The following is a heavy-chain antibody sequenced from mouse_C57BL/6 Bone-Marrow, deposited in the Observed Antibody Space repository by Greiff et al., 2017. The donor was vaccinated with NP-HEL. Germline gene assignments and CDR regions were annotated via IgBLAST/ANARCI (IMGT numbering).Heavy chain of an antibody. CDR1: GYTFTSYW. V-gene: IGHV1-7*01. CDR2: INPSSGYN. Sequence: VQLQQSGAELAKPGASVKLSCKASGYTFTSYWMHWVKQRPGQGLEWIGYINPSSGYNKYNQKFKDKATLTADKSSSTAYMQLSSLTYEDSSVYYCARYRASTGTRAMDYWGQGTSVPVSS. CDR3: ARYRASTGTRAMDY. D-gene: IGHD4-1*02. J-gene: IGHJ4*01.